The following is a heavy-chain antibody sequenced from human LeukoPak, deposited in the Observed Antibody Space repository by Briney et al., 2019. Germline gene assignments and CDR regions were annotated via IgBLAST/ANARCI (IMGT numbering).Heavy chain of an antibody. V-gene: IGHV4-34*01. CDR2: INHSGST. Sequence: SETLSLTCAVYGGSFSGYYWSWIRQPPGKGLEWIGEINHSGSTNYNPSLKSRVTMSVDKSKNQFSLNLTSVTAADTAVYYCARNTGLFGVVKSFDVWGQGTLVTVSS. D-gene: IGHD3-3*01. J-gene: IGHJ4*02. CDR3: ARNTGLFGVVKSFDV. CDR1: GGSFSGYY.